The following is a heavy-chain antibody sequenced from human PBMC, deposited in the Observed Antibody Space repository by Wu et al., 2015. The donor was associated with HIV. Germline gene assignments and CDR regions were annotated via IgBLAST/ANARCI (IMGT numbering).Heavy chain of an antibody. CDR3: ARGSKYYYDSSGYYYFDY. D-gene: IGHD3-22*01. Sequence: QVQLVQSGAEVKKPGSSVKVSCKASGGTFSSYAISWVRQAPGQGLEWMGRIIPIFGTANYAQKFQGRVTITADESTSTAYMELSSLRSEDTAVYYCARGSKYYYDSSGYYYFDYWGQGTLVTVSS. J-gene: IGHJ4*02. CDR2: IIPIFGTA. CDR1: GGTFSSYA. V-gene: IGHV1-69*13.